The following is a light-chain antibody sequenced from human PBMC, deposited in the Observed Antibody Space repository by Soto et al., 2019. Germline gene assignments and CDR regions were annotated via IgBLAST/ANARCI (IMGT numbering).Light chain of an antibody. J-gene: IGKJ2*01. V-gene: IGKV3-15*01. CDR1: QNLRTN. CDR3: QQYDIWPPYT. Sequence: EIVLTQSPATLSVSPGEGATLYCRASQNLRTNLAWYQHKPGQAPRLLIYGASTRATGIPARFSGSGSGTEFTVTISSLQSEDFAIYYCQQYDIWPPYTFGQGTKVDI. CDR2: GAS.